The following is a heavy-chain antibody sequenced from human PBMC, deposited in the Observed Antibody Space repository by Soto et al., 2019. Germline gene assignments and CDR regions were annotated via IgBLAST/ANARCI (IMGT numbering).Heavy chain of an antibody. Sequence: EVQLVESGGGVVRPGGSLRLSCDASGFTFDDYRMSWVRQAPGKWLEGVAGINWNGGSTGYADSVKGRFTISRDNAKNALYLQMNSLRAEDTALYHCARDVATITLYDYWGQGTLVTVSS. J-gene: IGHJ4*02. CDR2: INWNGGST. D-gene: IGHD5-12*01. CDR3: ARDVATITLYDY. V-gene: IGHV3-20*01. CDR1: GFTFDDYR.